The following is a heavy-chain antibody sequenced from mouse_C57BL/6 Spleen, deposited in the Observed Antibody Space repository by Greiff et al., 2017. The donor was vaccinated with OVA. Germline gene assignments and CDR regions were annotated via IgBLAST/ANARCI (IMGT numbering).Heavy chain of an antibody. Sequence: QVQLQQPGAELVMPGASVKLSCKASGYTFTSYWMHWVKQRPGQGLEWIGEIDPSDSYTNYNQKFKGKSTLTVDKSSSTAYMQRSSLTSEDSAVYYCARRDYGLDYWGQGTSVTVSS. CDR2: IDPSDSYT. J-gene: IGHJ4*01. D-gene: IGHD1-2*01. CDR1: GYTFTSYW. CDR3: ARRDYGLDY. V-gene: IGHV1-69*01.